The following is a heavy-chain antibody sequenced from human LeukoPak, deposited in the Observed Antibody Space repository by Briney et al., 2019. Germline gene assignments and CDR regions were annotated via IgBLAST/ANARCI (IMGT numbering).Heavy chain of an antibody. J-gene: IGHJ4*02. CDR2: IRQDGGDK. V-gene: IGHV3-7*03. CDR1: GFTFSNYW. Sequence: GGSLRLSCATSGFTFSNYWMCWVRQAPGKGLEWVANIRQDGGDKYYADSVKGRFTISRDNAKNSLYLQVNSLRAEDTAVYSCARVIVTVPGQSDYFDYWGQGTLVTFSS. CDR3: ARVIVTVPGQSDYFDY. D-gene: IGHD2/OR15-2a*01.